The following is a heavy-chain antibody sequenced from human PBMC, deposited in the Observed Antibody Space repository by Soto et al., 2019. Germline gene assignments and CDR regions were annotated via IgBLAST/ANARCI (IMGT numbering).Heavy chain of an antibody. CDR1: GFTFSSYS. J-gene: IGHJ6*02. CDR2: ISSSSSYI. V-gene: IGHV3-21*01. Sequence: GGSLRLSCAASGFTFSSYSMNWVRQAPGKGLEWVSSISSSSSYIYYADSVKGRFTISRDNAKNSLYLQMNSLRAEDTAVYYCARDDGGNSGAHGIHYYYYGMDVWGQGTTVTVSS. CDR3: ARDDGGNSGAHGIHYYYYGMDV. D-gene: IGHD2-21*02.